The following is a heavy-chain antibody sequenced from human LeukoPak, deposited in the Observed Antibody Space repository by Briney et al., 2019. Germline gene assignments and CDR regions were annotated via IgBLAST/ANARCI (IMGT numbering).Heavy chain of an antibody. V-gene: IGHV1-24*01. D-gene: IGHD2-15*01. Sequence: ASVKVSCKVSGYTLTELSMHWVRQAPGKGLEWMGGFDPEDGETIYAQKFQGRVTMTEDTSTDTAYMELSSLRSEDTAVYYCATAPLSRYCSGGSCYELDYWGQGALVTVSS. CDR2: FDPEDGET. CDR3: ATAPLSRYCSGGSCYELDY. J-gene: IGHJ4*02. CDR1: GYTLTELS.